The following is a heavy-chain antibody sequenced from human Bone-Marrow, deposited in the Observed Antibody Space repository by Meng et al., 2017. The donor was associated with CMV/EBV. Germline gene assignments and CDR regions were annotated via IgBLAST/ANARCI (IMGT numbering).Heavy chain of an antibody. CDR2: ISSDGSNK. Sequence: GESLKISCAASGFTFTTYTMHWVRQAPGKGLEWVAVISSDGSNKYYADSVKGRFTISRDNSKNTLYLQMSSLRAEDTAMYYCARDGVAGVVSGAMDVWGQRTTVTVSS. V-gene: IGHV3-30*14. D-gene: IGHD6-19*01. CDR1: GFTFTTYT. CDR3: ARDGVAGVVSGAMDV. J-gene: IGHJ6*02.